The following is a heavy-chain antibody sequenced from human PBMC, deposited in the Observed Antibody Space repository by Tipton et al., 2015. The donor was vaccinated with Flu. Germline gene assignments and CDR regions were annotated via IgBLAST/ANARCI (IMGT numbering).Heavy chain of an antibody. Sequence: TLSLTCTVSGGSISSSSYYWGWIRQPPGKGLEWTGSIYYSGSTYYNPSLKSRVTISVDTSKNQFSLKLSSVTAADTAVYYCARALYSGSYYYDWGQGTLVTVSS. J-gene: IGHJ4*02. V-gene: IGHV4-39*07. CDR1: GGSISSSSYY. D-gene: IGHD1-26*01. CDR2: IYYSGST. CDR3: ARALYSGSYYYD.